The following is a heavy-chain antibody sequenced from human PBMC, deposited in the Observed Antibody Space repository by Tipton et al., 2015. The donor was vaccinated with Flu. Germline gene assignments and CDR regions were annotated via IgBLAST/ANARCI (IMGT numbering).Heavy chain of an antibody. CDR1: GFTFTTYW. Sequence: SLRLSCAASGFTFTTYWMHWVRQAPGKGLVWVSRISSDGTTTAYADSVKGRFTISRDNARNTSYLQMNSLRAEDTAVYYCARVLDRRHAGFDFWGQGTLVTVSS. V-gene: IGHV3-74*01. CDR3: ARVLDRRHAGFDF. CDR2: ISSDGTTT. D-gene: IGHD1-1*01. J-gene: IGHJ4*02.